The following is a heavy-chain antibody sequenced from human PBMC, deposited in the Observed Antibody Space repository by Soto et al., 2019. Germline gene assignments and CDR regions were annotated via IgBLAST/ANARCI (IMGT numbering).Heavy chain of an antibody. V-gene: IGHV1-18*01. CDR2: ISAYNGNT. CDR1: GYTFTSYG. J-gene: IGHJ3*02. Sequence: GASVKVSCKASGYTFTSYGISWVRQAPGQGLEWMGWISAYNGNTNYAQKLQGRVTMTTDTSTSTAYVELRSLRSDDTAVYYCARIRGITIFGVAANDAFDIWGQGTMVTVSS. CDR3: ARIRGITIFGVAANDAFDI. D-gene: IGHD3-3*01.